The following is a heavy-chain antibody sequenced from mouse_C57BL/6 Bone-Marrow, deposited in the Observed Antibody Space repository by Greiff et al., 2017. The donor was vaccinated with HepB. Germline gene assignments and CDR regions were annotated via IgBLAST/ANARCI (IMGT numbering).Heavy chain of an antibody. D-gene: IGHD1-1*01. V-gene: IGHV5-17*01. CDR3: ARAHYYGKMAMDY. J-gene: IGHJ4*01. CDR1: GFTFSDYG. Sequence: EVKLVESGGGLVKPGGSLKLSCAASGFTFSDYGMHWVRQAPEKGLEWVAYISSGSSTIYYADTVKGRFTISRDNAKNTLFLQMTSLRSEDTAMYYCARAHYYGKMAMDYWGQGTSVTVSS. CDR2: ISSGSSTI.